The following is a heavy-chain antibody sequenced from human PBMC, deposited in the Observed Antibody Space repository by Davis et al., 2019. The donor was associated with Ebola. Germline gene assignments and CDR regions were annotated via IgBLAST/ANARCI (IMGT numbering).Heavy chain of an antibody. CDR1: GGTFSTFA. J-gene: IGHJ4*02. Sequence: AASVKVSCKASGGTFSTFAISWVRQAPGQGLEWIGGIIPIFDTTNYAQKFQGRVTITADKSTSTAYMELSSLRSEDTAVYYCAREDSSGHGVDYWGQGTLVTVSS. CDR3: AREDSSGHGVDY. CDR2: IIPIFDTT. D-gene: IGHD3-22*01. V-gene: IGHV1-69*06.